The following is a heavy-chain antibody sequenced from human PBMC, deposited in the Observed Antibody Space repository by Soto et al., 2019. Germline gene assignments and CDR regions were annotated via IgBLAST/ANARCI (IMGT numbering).Heavy chain of an antibody. J-gene: IGHJ4*02. V-gene: IGHV4-39*01. CDR3: ASPASYCGGYCSAN. D-gene: IGHD2-21*02. CDR1: GGSISSSSFH. CDR2: IHLRSGNT. Sequence: PSETLSLTCTVSGGSISSSSFHWGWVRQTPGKGLEWITSIHLRSGNTYYNPSLKSRVTISVDTSENQFSLTLTSVTAADTAVYYCASPASYCGGYCSANWGQGTLVTVSS.